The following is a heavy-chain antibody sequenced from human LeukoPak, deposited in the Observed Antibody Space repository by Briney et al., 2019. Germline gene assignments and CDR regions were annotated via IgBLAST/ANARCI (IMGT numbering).Heavy chain of an antibody. CDR3: ARVTYYYDSSGRYYFDY. D-gene: IGHD3-22*01. V-gene: IGHV4-34*01. Sequence: PSETLSLTCAVYGGSFSGYYWSWIRQPPGKGLEWIGEINHSGSTNYNPSLKSRVTISVDTSKNQFSLKLSSVTAADTAVYYCARVTYYYDSSGRYYFDYWGQGTLVTVSS. J-gene: IGHJ4*02. CDR1: GGSFSGYY. CDR2: INHSGST.